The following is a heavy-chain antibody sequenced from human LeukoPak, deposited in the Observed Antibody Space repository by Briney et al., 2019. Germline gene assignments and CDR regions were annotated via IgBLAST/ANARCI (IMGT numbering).Heavy chain of an antibody. D-gene: IGHD3-10*01. CDR1: GYTFTGYY. V-gene: IGHV1-2*02. CDR3: ARDHYYGSGILKP. J-gene: IGHJ4*02. Sequence: GASVKVSCKASGYTFTGYYMHWVRQAPGQGLEWMGWINPNSGGTNYAQKFQGRVTMTRDTSISTAYMELSRLRSDDTAVYYCARDHYYGSGILKPWGQGTLVTVSP. CDR2: INPNSGGT.